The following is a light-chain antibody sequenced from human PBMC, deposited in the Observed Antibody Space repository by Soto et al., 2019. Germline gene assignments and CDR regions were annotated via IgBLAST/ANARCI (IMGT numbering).Light chain of an antibody. CDR2: SNN. V-gene: IGLV1-47*02. CDR3: ASWDDSLIGPV. Sequence: QSVLTQPPSASAPPGQRVTISCSGSSSNIGNNYLYWYQHLPGTAPKLLIYSNNQRPSVVPDRFSGSKSGTAASMAIRWLRSEDEADYDCASWDDSLIGPVFGGGTKLTVL. J-gene: IGLJ3*02. CDR1: SSNIGNNY.